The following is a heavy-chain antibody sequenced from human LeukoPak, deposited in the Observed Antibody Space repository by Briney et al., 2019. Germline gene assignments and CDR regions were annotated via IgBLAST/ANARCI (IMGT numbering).Heavy chain of an antibody. Sequence: ASVKVSCKASGYSFVGYGITWVRQAPGQGLEWMGWFNPENGNTNYAQRFQGRVTMTTDTSTSTAYMELRSLRSDDTAVYYCAKDARGYCSKGACYSIDYWGQGTLVTVSS. V-gene: IGHV1-18*01. J-gene: IGHJ4*02. CDR3: AKDARGYCSKGACYSIDY. CDR2: FNPENGNT. D-gene: IGHD2-8*01. CDR1: GYSFVGYG.